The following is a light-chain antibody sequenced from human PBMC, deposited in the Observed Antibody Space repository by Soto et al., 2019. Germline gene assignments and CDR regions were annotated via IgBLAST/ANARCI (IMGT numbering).Light chain of an antibody. CDR1: QSVSSSY. V-gene: IGKV3-20*01. CDR2: GAS. Sequence: EIVLTQSPGTLSLSPGERATLSCRASQSVSSSYLAWYQQKPGQAPRLLIYGASSRATGIPDRFSGSGSGTDFPLTISGLEPEDFAVYYCQQYGSSPLWTFGQGPKVEIK. CDR3: QQYGSSPLWT. J-gene: IGKJ1*01.